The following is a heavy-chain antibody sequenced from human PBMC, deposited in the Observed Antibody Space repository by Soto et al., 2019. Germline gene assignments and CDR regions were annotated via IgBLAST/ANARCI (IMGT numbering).Heavy chain of an antibody. J-gene: IGHJ6*02. V-gene: IGHV4-39*01. D-gene: IGHD6-13*01. CDR3: ARRGAAASLIYYYYGMDV. Sequence: LSLTCSVSGGSITSPNYFWGWVRRAPGRGPEWIGNIFYNGRTDYRPSLQSRVTISVDTSKNQFSLKLSSVTAADTAVYYCARRGAAASLIYYYYGMDVWGQGTTVTVSS. CDR2: IFYNGRT. CDR1: GGSITSPNYF.